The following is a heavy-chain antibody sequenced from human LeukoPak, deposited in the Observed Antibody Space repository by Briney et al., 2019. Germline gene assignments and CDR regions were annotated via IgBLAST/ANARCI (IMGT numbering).Heavy chain of an antibody. J-gene: IGHJ4*02. Sequence: GGSLRLSCAASGFTFSNYEMIWVRQAPGKGLEWVSYISSSGSTIYYADSVKGRFTISRDNAMNSLYLQVNSLRAEDTAVYYCARVSSVVTKPSDYWGQGTLVTVSS. V-gene: IGHV3-48*03. D-gene: IGHD4-17*01. CDR3: ARVSSVVTKPSDY. CDR2: ISSSGSTI. CDR1: GFTFSNYE.